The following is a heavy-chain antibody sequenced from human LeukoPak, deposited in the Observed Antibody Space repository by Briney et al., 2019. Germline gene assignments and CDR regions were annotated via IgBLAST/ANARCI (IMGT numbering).Heavy chain of an antibody. Sequence: GGSLRLSCAPYGYCLCAYWLCWVRQAPGEGRGWVARLHADGNEKYFVHSVKGRFTVSRDNAKNSLYLQMNSLRVEDTAVYYCARGGYSFDYPGQGTLVTVSS. CDR2: LHADGNEK. CDR1: GYCLCAYW. J-gene: IGHJ4*02. V-gene: IGHV3-7*01. CDR3: ARGGYSFDY. D-gene: IGHD5-12*01.